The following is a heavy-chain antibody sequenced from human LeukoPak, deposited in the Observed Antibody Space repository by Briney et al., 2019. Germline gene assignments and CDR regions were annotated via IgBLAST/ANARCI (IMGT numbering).Heavy chain of an antibody. CDR2: ISWNSGDI. CDR3: AREMLAAVAAQS. D-gene: IGHD6-19*01. J-gene: IGHJ5*02. CDR1: GFTFVDYA. Sequence: PGGSLRLSCAASGFTFVDYAMHWVRQAPGKGLEWVSGISWNSGDIDYADSVKGRFTISRDNAKNSLYLQMNSLRAEDTAVYYCAREMLAAVAAQSWGQGTLVTVSS. V-gene: IGHV3-9*01.